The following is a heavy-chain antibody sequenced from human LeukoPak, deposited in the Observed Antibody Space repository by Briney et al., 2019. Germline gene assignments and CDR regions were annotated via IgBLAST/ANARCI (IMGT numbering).Heavy chain of an antibody. Sequence: SETLSLTCTVSGGSISSGDYYWSWIRQPPGKGLEWIGHIYYSGSTSYNPSLKSRVTISVDTSKNQFSLNLNSVTPADTAVYYCARAHYLDYWGQGTLVTVSS. V-gene: IGHV4-30-4*01. CDR3: ARAHYLDY. CDR1: GGSISSGDYY. CDR2: IYYSGST. J-gene: IGHJ4*02.